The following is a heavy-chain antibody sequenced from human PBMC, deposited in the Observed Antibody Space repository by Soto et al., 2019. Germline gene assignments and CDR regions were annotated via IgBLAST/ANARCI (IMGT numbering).Heavy chain of an antibody. CDR2: IYYSGST. CDR3: ARGVSYFDY. Sequence: SETLSLTCTVSGGSISSSSYYWGWIRQPPGKGLEWIGYIYYSGSTYYNPSLKSRVTISVDTSKNQFSLKLSSVTAADTAVYYCARGVSYFDYWGQGTLVTVSS. CDR1: GGSISSSSYY. J-gene: IGHJ4*02. V-gene: IGHV4-30-4*08.